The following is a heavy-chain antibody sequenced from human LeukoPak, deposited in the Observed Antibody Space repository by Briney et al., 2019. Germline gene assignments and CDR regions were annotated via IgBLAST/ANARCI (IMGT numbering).Heavy chain of an antibody. J-gene: IGHJ6*03. CDR1: GVSINSHY. V-gene: IGHV4-59*11. CDR2: IYDSGSA. Sequence: SETLSLTCTVSGVSINSHYWSWIRQPPGKGLEWIGFIYDSGSANYRSSLESRVTMTLDTSKNQFSLRLNSVTAADTAVYYCARVLQNYYHLDVWGKGTTVTVSS. D-gene: IGHD3-3*01. CDR3: ARVLQNYYHLDV.